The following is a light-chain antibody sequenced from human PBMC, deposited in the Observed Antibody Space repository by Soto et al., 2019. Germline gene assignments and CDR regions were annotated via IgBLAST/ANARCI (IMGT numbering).Light chain of an antibody. V-gene: IGKV3-15*01. CDR1: QSVSSN. J-gene: IGKJ1*01. CDR3: QQYNNWPPWT. Sequence: EIVMTQSPATLSVSPGDRATLSCRASQSVSSNLAWYQQKPGQAPRLLIYGASTRATGIPARISGSGSGTEFTLTISSLQSEDFAVYYCQQYNNWPPWTFGQGTKVDI. CDR2: GAS.